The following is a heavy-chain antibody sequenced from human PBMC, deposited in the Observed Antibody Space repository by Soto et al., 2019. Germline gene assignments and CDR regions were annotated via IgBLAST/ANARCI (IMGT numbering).Heavy chain of an antibody. Sequence: EVQLLESGGGLVQPGGSLRLSCAASGFTFSSYAMSWVHQAPGKGLEWVSAISGSGGSTYYADSVKGRFTISRDNSKNTLYLQMNSLRAEDTAVYYCAKPWSGYSYGYVFDYWGQGTLVTVSS. CDR2: ISGSGGST. CDR1: GFTFSSYA. CDR3: AKPWSGYSYGYVFDY. J-gene: IGHJ4*02. V-gene: IGHV3-23*01. D-gene: IGHD5-18*01.